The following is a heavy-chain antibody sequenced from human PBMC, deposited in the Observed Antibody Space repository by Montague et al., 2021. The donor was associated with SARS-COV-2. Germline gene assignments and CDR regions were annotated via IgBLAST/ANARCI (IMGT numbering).Heavy chain of an antibody. V-gene: IGHV6-1*01. J-gene: IGHJ4*02. CDR1: GDSVSSSTVA. D-gene: IGHD6-19*01. Sequence: GAISGDSVSSSTVAWNWLRQSPSRGLEWLGRTYFRSSFYNDYALSVKSRLNIQPDSAKNQFSLQLTSVTPEDTAIYYCARQDTSGWLTFDYWGQGILVTVSS. CDR2: TYFRSSFYN. CDR3: ARQDTSGWLTFDY.